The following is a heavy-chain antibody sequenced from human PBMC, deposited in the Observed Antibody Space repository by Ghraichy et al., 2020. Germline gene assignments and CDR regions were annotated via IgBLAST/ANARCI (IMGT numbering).Heavy chain of an antibody. V-gene: IGHV4-59*01. J-gene: IGHJ4*02. Sequence: SETLSLTCTVSGGSISSYYWSWIRQPPGKGLEWIGYIYYSGSTNYNPSLKSRVTISVDTSKNQFSLKLSSVTAADTAVYYCARGRQFHWYSADYWGQGTLVTVSS. D-gene: IGHD6-13*01. CDR1: GGSISSYY. CDR3: ARGRQFHWYSADY. CDR2: IYYSGST.